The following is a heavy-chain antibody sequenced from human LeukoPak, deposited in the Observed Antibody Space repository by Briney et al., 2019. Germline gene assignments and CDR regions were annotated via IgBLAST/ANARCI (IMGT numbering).Heavy chain of an antibody. V-gene: IGHV3-30*18. J-gene: IGHJ4*02. CDR1: GFTFSSYG. CDR2: ISYDGSNK. D-gene: IGHD2-15*01. Sequence: GGSLRLSCAASGFTFSSYGMHWVRQAPGKGLEWVAVISYDGSNKYYADSVKGRSTISRDNSKNTLYLQMNSLRAEDTAVYYCAKAVAAFDYWGQGTLVTVSS. CDR3: AKAVAAFDY.